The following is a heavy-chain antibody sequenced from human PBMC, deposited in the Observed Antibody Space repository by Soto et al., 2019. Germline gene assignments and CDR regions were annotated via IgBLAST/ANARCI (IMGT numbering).Heavy chain of an antibody. J-gene: IGHJ5*02. CDR3: MRFFDETGGRSGWPWAFEP. Sequence: EVQLLESGGGLVQPGGSLRLSCAASGFTFSKYAMSWVRQAPGKGLEWVSASSGSGTTTYSADSVRGSFTISRDNSNNMLYQQMNNPNQEDKPLYYSMRFFDETGGRSGWPWAFEPWSQGILVT. CDR1: GFTFSKYA. V-gene: IGHV3-23*01. CDR2: SSGSGTTT. D-gene: IGHD6-25*01.